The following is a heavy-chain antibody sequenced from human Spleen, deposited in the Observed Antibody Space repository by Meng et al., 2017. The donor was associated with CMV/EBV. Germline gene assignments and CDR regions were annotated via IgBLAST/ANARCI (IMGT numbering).Heavy chain of an antibody. V-gene: IGHV3-48*04. CDR3: ARGRGDSDIWSGSHYYYYGMDV. J-gene: IGHJ6*02. Sequence: GESLKISCAASGFTFSSYSMNWVRQAPGKGLEWISYISGSGSTIYYADSVKGRFTISRDNAKNSLFLQMNSLRVEDTAVYYCARGRGDSDIWSGSHYYYYGMDVWGQGTTVTVSS. D-gene: IGHD3-3*01. CDR1: GFTFSSYS. CDR2: ISGSGSTI.